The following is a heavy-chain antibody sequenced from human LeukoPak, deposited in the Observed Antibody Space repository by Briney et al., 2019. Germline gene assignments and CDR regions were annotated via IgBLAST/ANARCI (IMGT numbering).Heavy chain of an antibody. D-gene: IGHD6-13*01. CDR2: ISYDGTYK. CDR1: EFTFSSYA. V-gene: IGHV3-30*01. J-gene: IGHJ4*02. Sequence: GGSLRLSCAASEFTFSSYAMHWVRQAPGKGLEWVAVISYDGTYKYYADSVKGRFTISRDNSKNTLNLQMNSLRAEDTAVFYCAGGGSAGATLAAASLVDYWGQGTLVTVSS. CDR3: AGGGSAGATLAAASLVDY.